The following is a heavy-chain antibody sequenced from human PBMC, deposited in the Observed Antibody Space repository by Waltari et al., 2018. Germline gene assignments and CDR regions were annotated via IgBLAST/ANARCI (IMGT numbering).Heavy chain of an antibody. D-gene: IGHD3-16*01. Sequence: QVQLVQSGSELKKPGASVKVSCKASGYRFTDHAMNWVRQAPGHGLQFLGWINTNTHNPFYERGFAGRFVFSFDTSISTVYLEINSLKTEDNAVYYCARELLGGGAFDSWGQGTLVSVSS. CDR2: INTNTHNP. CDR3: ARELLGGGAFDS. J-gene: IGHJ4*02. CDR1: GYRFTDHA. V-gene: IGHV7-4-1*02.